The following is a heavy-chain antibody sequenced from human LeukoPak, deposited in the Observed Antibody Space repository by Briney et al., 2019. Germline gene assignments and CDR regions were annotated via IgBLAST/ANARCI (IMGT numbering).Heavy chain of an antibody. Sequence: PGGSLRLSCAASGFTFSNYAMSWVRQAPGGGLEWVSAISGSGDTTFHADSVKGRSTTSRDNSKNTLSLQMSGLRVEDSAVYFCAKDTSAWWYHRAYMNVWGTGTTVTVSS. J-gene: IGHJ6*03. CDR1: GFTFSNYA. CDR3: AKDTSAWWYHRAYMNV. D-gene: IGHD2-15*01. CDR2: ISGSGDTT. V-gene: IGHV3-23*01.